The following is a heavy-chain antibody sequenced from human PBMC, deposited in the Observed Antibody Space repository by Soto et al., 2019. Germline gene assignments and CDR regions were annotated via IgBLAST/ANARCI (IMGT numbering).Heavy chain of an antibody. CDR3: ARDGYYVSSGYRSDFDY. D-gene: IGHD3-22*01. CDR2: ISAYNGNT. Sequence: QVQLVQSGAEVKKPGASVKVSCKASGYTFTSYGISWVRQAPGQGLEWMGWISAYNGNTNYAQKPQGRVTMTTDTSTSTAYMELRSLRSDDTAVYYCARDGYYVSSGYRSDFDYWGQGTLVTVSS. CDR1: GYTFTSYG. V-gene: IGHV1-18*01. J-gene: IGHJ4*02.